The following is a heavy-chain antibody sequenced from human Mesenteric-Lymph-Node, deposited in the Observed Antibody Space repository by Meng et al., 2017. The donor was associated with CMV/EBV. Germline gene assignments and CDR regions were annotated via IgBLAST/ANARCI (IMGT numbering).Heavy chain of an antibody. CDR3: ASGLGDFWSRS. V-gene: IGHV3-21*04. D-gene: IGHD3-3*01. Sequence: GGSLRLSCAASGFDITTYTMNWVRQAPGKGLEWVSSISSSSNDIYYADSVKGRFTISRDNAKNALYLQMNSLRAEDTAVYYCASGLGDFWSRSWGQGTMVTVSS. CDR2: ISSSSNDI. J-gene: IGHJ3*01. CDR1: GFDITTYT.